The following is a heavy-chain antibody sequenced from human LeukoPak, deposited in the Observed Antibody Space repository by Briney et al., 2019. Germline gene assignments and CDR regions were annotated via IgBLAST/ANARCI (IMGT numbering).Heavy chain of an antibody. D-gene: IGHD2-8*01. J-gene: IGHJ6*03. CDR2: ISYDGSNK. CDR3: ARDPEYCTNGVCWVDYYMDV. Sequence: PGGSLRLSCAASGFTFSSYAMHWVRQAPGKGLEWVAVISYDGSNKYYADSVKGRFTISRDNSKNTLYLQMNSLRAEDTAVYYCARDPEYCTNGVCWVDYYMDVWGKGTTVTVSS. V-gene: IGHV3-30*04. CDR1: GFTFSSYA.